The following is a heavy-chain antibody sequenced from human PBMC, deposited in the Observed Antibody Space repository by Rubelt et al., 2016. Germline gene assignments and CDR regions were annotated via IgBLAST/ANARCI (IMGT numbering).Heavy chain of an antibody. J-gene: IGHJ4*02. Sequence: QVQLQESGPGLVKPSETLSLTCSVSGGSITTYYWSWIRQPPGKGLEWIGTIYYGGNTYYNPSLKSRVTISVDTSKKQFTRKLSSVTAADTAGYYCATPMYCSGGRCYLVFDYWGQGTLVTVSS. CDR1: GGSITTYY. CDR3: ATPMYCSGGRCYLVFDY. D-gene: IGHD2-15*01. CDR2: IYYGGNT. V-gene: IGHV4-59*04.